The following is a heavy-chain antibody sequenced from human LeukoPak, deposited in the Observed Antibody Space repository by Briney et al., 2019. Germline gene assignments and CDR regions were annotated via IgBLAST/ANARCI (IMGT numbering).Heavy chain of an antibody. J-gene: IGHJ4*02. CDR2: IYNTGSP. Sequence: PSETLSLTCTVSGYSITTGYYWGWIRQPPGKGLEWIGSIYNTGSPYYNPSLRSRITMSVDTSKNQFSLKLTSVTAADTAVYYCARVLDCYGSGVYSFDYWGQGTLVTVSS. V-gene: IGHV4-38-2*02. CDR3: ARVLDCYGSGVYSFDY. CDR1: GYSITTGYY. D-gene: IGHD3-10*01.